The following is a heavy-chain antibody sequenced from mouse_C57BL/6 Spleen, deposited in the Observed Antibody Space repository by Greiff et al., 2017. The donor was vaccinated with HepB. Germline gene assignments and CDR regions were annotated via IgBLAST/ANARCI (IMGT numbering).Heavy chain of an antibody. Sequence: VQLQQSGPELVKPGASVKISCKASGYTFTDYYMNWVKQSHGKSLEWIGDINPNNGGTSYNQKFKGKATLTVDKSSSTAYMELRSLTSEDSAVYYCARGFGSAMDYWGQGTSVTVSS. CDR2: INPNNGGT. CDR1: GYTFTDYY. J-gene: IGHJ4*01. CDR3: ARGFGSAMDY. V-gene: IGHV1-26*01.